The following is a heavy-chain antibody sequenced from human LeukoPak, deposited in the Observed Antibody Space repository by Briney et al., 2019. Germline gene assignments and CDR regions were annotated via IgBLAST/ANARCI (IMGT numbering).Heavy chain of an antibody. J-gene: IGHJ4*02. V-gene: IGHV3-53*01. CDR1: GFTFSSYA. Sequence: GGSLRLSCAASGFTFSSYAMHWVRQAPGKGLEWVSVIYSGGSTYYADSVKGRFTISRDNSKNTLYLQMNSLRAEDTAVYYCAKLSLRYFVSYCDYWGQGNLVTVSS. D-gene: IGHD3-9*01. CDR3: AKLSLRYFVSYCDY. CDR2: IYSGGST.